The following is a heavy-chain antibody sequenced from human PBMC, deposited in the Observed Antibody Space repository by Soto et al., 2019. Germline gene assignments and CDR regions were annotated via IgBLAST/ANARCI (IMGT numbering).Heavy chain of an antibody. CDR2: IYDSGST. V-gene: IGHV4-31*03. CDR3: ARSTQQNWFDP. Sequence: QVQLQESGPGLVKVSQTLSLTCSVSGGSIGTGDYYWSWIRQHPGKGLEWIGYIYDSGSTYYNPSLKSRVTISVDTSKNQFSLRLSSVTAADTAVYYCARSTQQNWFDPWGQGTLVTVSS. D-gene: IGHD6-13*01. J-gene: IGHJ5*02. CDR1: GGSIGTGDYY.